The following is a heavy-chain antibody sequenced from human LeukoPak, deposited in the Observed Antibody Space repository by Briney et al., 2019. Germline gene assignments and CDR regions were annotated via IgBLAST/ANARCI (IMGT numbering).Heavy chain of an antibody. CDR1: GFTASIYY. Sequence: GGSLRLSCAASGFTASIYYMTWVRQAPGKGLEWVSYLYRDGSTYYADSVKGRFTISRDNSKNTLYLQMNSLRAEDTAIYYCANPLVRSSWLLDYWGRGTLVTVSA. J-gene: IGHJ4*02. CDR2: LYRDGST. D-gene: IGHD6-13*01. V-gene: IGHV3-53*01. CDR3: ANPLVRSSWLLDY.